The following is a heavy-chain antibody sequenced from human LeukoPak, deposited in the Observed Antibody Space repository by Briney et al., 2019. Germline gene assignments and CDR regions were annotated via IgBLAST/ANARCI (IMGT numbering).Heavy chain of an antibody. J-gene: IGHJ4*02. D-gene: IGHD3-22*01. CDR3: ARGNHYDSSGRFDY. V-gene: IGHV4-4*07. Sequence: RSSETLSLTCTVSGGSISSYYWSWIRQPAGKGLEWIGRIYTSGSTNYNPSLKSRVTMSVDTSKNQFSLKLSSVTAADTAVYYYARGNHYDSSGRFDYWGQGTLVTVSS. CDR1: GGSISSYY. CDR2: IYTSGST.